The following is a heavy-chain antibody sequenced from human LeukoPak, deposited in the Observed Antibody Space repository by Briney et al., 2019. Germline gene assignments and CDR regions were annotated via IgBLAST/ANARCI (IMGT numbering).Heavy chain of an antibody. Sequence: GGSLRLSCAASGFTFSSYAMSWVRQAPGKGLEWVSAISGSGGSTYYADSVKGRFTISRDNSKNTLYLQMNSLRAEDTAVYYCARDYYYDSSGYSPAHAFDIWGQGTMVTVPS. J-gene: IGHJ3*02. CDR3: ARDYYYDSSGYSPAHAFDI. CDR1: GFTFSSYA. V-gene: IGHV3-23*01. CDR2: ISGSGGST. D-gene: IGHD3-22*01.